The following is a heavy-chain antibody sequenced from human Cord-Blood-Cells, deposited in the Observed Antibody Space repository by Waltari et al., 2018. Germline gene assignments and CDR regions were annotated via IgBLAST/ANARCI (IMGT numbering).Heavy chain of an antibody. CDR1: GFTFSSYS. V-gene: IGHV3-21*01. D-gene: IGHD2-15*01. Sequence: EVQLVESGGGLVKPGGSLRLSCAASGFTFSSYSMNWVRQAPGKGLEWVSSISSSSSYIYYAESVKGRFTISRDNAKNSLYLQMNSLRAEDTAVYYCARGHCSGGSCYLDYWGQGTLVTVSS. J-gene: IGHJ4*02. CDR2: ISSSSSYI. CDR3: ARGHCSGGSCYLDY.